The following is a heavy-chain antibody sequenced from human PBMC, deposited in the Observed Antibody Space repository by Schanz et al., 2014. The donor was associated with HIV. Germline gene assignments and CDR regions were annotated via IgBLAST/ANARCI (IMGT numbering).Heavy chain of an antibody. J-gene: IGHJ4*02. CDR1: GGTFSNYA. CDR3: ARFSIFGVIIRPLDY. V-gene: IGHV1-69*06. CDR2: IIPIIGTA. Sequence: QVQLVQSGAEVTMPGSSVKVSCKASGGTFSNYAMTWVRQAPGQGLEWMAGIIPIIGTADYAQKFQGRVTITADKSTSTLYLELSSLRSEDTAVYYCARFSIFGVIIRPLDYWGQGTLVTVSS. D-gene: IGHD3-3*01.